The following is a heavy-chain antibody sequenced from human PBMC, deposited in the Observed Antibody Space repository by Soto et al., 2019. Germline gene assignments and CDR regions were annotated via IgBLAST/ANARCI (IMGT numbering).Heavy chain of an antibody. CDR3: AREIYDFWSGYYYYYYGMDV. V-gene: IGHV4-4*07. J-gene: IGHJ6*02. Sequence: PSETLSLTCTVSGGSISSYYWSWIRQPAGKGLEWIGRIYTSGSTNYNPSLKSRVTVSVDTSKNQFSLKLSSVTAADTAVYYCAREIYDFWSGYYYYYYGMDVWGQGTTVTVSS. CDR1: GGSISSYY. CDR2: IYTSGST. D-gene: IGHD3-3*01.